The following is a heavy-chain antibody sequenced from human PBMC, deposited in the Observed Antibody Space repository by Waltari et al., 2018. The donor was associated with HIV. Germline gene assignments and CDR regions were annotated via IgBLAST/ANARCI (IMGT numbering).Heavy chain of an antibody. D-gene: IGHD3-3*01. V-gene: IGHV4-61*02. CDR2: SETSGST. CDR1: GRSICSGSYT. J-gene: IGHJ6*02. Sequence: QVQLQESGPGLVKPSQTLSLTCIDSGRSICSGSYTWNWIRQPAGKGLELIGRSETSGSTNYNPSLKLVVPLSVDTSKNRCSLKLSSGTAADTAVYYCAREGKDDYDFWSGYFFGMDVWGQGTTVTVSS. CDR3: AREGKDDYDFWSGYFFGMDV.